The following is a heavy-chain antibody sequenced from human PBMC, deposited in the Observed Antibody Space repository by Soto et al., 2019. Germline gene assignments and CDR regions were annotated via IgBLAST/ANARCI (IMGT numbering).Heavy chain of an antibody. CDR3: AREGQYDFWSGYFPYYGLDV. CDR1: GFTFSDYW. V-gene: IGHV3-7*01. D-gene: IGHD3-3*01. CDR2: IKLDGSQT. J-gene: IGHJ6*02. Sequence: PGGSLRLSCTASGFTFSDYWMSWVRQAPGKGLEWVANIKLDGSQTYSVASVKGRFTISRDNAKNSLSLQMNSLRAEDTAVYYCAREGQYDFWSGYFPYYGLDVWGQGTKVTVSS.